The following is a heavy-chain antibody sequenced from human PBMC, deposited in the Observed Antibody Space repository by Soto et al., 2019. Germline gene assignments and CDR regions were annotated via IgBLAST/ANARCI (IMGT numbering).Heavy chain of an antibody. J-gene: IGHJ6*03. V-gene: IGHV3-15*01. CDR2: IKSKTDGGTT. D-gene: IGHD5-12*01. CDR3: TTCRGYSGYEGLSYYYYMDV. Sequence: GGSLRLSCAASGFTFSNAWMSWVRQAPGKGLEWVGRIKSKTDGGTTDYAAPVKGRFTISRDDSKNTLYLQMNSLKTEDTAVYYCTTCRGYSGYEGLSYYYYMDVWGKGTTVTVSS. CDR1: GFTFSNAW.